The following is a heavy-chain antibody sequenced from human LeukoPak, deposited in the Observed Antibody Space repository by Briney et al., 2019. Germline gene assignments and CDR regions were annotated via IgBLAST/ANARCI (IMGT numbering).Heavy chain of an antibody. J-gene: IGHJ4*02. CDR1: GFTLSTSW. Sequence: GGSLRLSCAASGFTLSTSWMTWVRQAPGKGLEWVTNINRDGSQIDYMDSVKGRFTISRDSANNALYLQMNSLRAEDTAAYYCARGGLTAGFDYWGQGTLVTVSS. D-gene: IGHD3-10*01. V-gene: IGHV3-7*01. CDR3: ARGGLTAGFDY. CDR2: INRDGSQI.